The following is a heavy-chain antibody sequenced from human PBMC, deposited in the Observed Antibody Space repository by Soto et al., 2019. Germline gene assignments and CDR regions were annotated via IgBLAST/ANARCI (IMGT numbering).Heavy chain of an antibody. V-gene: IGHV4-34*01. J-gene: IGHJ3*02. CDR1: GGFVSSGSYY. Sequence: QVQLQQWGAGLLKPSETLSLTCAVYGGFVSSGSYYWSWIRQPPGKGLEWIGEMSHSGGTHFNPSLKRRVTISVDTSKNQFSLNIYSVTAADTALYYGARVERGTVTTVVDAFDIWGPGTMVTVSS. CDR3: ARVERGTVTTVVDAFDI. D-gene: IGHD1-1*01. CDR2: MSHSGGT.